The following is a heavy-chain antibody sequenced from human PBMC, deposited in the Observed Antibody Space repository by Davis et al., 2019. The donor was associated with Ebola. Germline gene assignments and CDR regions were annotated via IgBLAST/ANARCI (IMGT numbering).Heavy chain of an antibody. V-gene: IGHV5-51*01. CDR1: GYSFSNFW. J-gene: IGHJ3*02. Sequence: KVSCKGSGYSFSNFWIGWVRQMPGKGLEWMGIICPGYSDTRYSPSFQGQVTISADKSIATAYLQWSSLKASDTAMYYCARRAAVAYDHVWGISRHDAFDIWGQGTMVTVSS. CDR3: ARRAAVAYDHVWGISRHDAFDI. CDR2: ICPGYSDT. D-gene: IGHD3-16*01.